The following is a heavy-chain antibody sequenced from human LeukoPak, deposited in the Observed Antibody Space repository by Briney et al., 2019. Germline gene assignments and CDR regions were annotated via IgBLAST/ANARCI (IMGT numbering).Heavy chain of an antibody. CDR1: GFTFSSYE. J-gene: IGHJ4*02. Sequence: GGSLRLSCAASGFTFSSYEMNWVRQAPGKGLEWVSYISSSGSTIYYADSVKGRFTISRDNAKNSLYLQMNSLGAEDTAVYYCASSGWYVAFGDYFDYWGQGTLVTVSS. CDR3: ASSGWYVAFGDYFDY. V-gene: IGHV3-48*03. CDR2: ISSSGSTI. D-gene: IGHD6-19*01.